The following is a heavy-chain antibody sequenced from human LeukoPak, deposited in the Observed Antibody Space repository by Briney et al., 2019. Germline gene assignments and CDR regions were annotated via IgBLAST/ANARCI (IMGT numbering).Heavy chain of an antibody. J-gene: IGHJ6*03. CDR1: GGSISSYY. Sequence: SETLSLTCTVSGGSISSYYWSWIRQPPGKGLEWIGYIYYSGSTNYNPSLKSRVTISVDTSKNQFSLKLSSVTAADTAVYYCARVGWGSSWYSGDYYYYYYMDVWGKGTTVTISS. CDR3: ARVGWGSSWYSGDYYYYYYMDV. CDR2: IYYSGST. D-gene: IGHD6-13*01. V-gene: IGHV4-59*01.